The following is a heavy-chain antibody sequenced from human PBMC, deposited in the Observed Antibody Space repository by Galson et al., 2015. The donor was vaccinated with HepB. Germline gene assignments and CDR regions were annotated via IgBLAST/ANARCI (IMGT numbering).Heavy chain of an antibody. D-gene: IGHD4-17*01. CDR1: GFTFSDYY. CDR2: ISSSSSYT. Sequence: SLRLSCAASGFTFSDYYMSWIRQAPGKGLEWVSYISSSSSYTNYADSVKGRFTISRDNAKNSLYLQMNSLRAEDTAVYYCARGYGDTVSLGYWGQGTLVTVSS. V-gene: IGHV3-11*05. CDR3: ARGYGDTVSLGY. J-gene: IGHJ4*02.